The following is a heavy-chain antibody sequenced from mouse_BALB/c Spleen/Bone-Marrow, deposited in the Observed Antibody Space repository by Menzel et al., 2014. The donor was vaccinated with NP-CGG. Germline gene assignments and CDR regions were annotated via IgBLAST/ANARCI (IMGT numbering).Heavy chain of an antibody. CDR2: ILPGSGST. J-gene: IGHJ1*01. Sequence: VNLVESGAELMKPGASVKLSCKATGYTFSRYWIEWVKQRPGHGLEWIGEILPGSGSTNYNEKFKGKATFTADTSSNTAYMQLSSLTSEDSAVYYCARWGYGSSYVGYFDVWGAGTTVTVSS. CDR1: GYTFSRYW. D-gene: IGHD1-1*01. V-gene: IGHV1-9*01. CDR3: ARWGYGSSYVGYFDV.